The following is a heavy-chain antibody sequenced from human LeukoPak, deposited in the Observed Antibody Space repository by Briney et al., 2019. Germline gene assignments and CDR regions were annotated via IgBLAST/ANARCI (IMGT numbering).Heavy chain of an antibody. CDR3: AGQIWLGELFAHY. J-gene: IGHJ4*02. CDR2: INSDGSST. D-gene: IGHD3-10*01. V-gene: IGHV3-74*01. CDR1: GFTFSSYW. Sequence: GGSLRLSCAASGFTFSSYWMHWVRQAPGKGQVWVSRINSDGSSTDYADSVKGRFTTSRDNAKNTLYLQMNSLRVEDTAVYYCAGQIWLGELFAHYWGQGTLVTVSS.